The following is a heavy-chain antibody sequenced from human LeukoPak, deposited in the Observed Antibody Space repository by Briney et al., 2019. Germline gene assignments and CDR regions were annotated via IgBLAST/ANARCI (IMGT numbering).Heavy chain of an antibody. D-gene: IGHD5-12*01. V-gene: IGHV3-30-3*01. Sequence: GRSLRLSCAASGFTFSSYAIHWVRQAPGKGLEWVAVISYDGSNKYYADSVKGRFTISRDNSKNTLYLQMNSLRAEDTAVYYCARGVVATTYYFDYWGQGTLVTVSS. J-gene: IGHJ4*02. CDR1: GFTFSSYA. CDR3: ARGVVATTYYFDY. CDR2: ISYDGSNK.